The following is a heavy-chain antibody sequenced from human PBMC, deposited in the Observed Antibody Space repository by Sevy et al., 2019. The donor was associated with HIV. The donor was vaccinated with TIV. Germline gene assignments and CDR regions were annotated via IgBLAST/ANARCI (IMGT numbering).Heavy chain of an antibody. J-gene: IGHJ4*02. V-gene: IGHV4-30-4*01. D-gene: IGHD5-18*01. Sequence: SETLSLTCSVTGVSLTGADYYWSWVRQAPGKGLEWLAYYFHSGPFYYSPTLKSRLSISVDTTQNQFSLKLTSVTAADSAVYYSARSENVDSAPFDYWGQRTPVTVSS. CDR3: ARSENVDSAPFDY. CDR1: GVSLTGADYY. CDR2: YFHSGPF.